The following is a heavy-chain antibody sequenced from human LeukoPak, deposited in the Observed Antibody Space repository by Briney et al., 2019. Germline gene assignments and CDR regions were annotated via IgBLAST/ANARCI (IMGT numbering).Heavy chain of an antibody. CDR1: GFSFSSYA. Sequence: GGSLRLSCAASGFSFSSYAMSWVRQAPGKGLEWVSSINYNGDDTFYADSVKGRFTISRDNSKNTLYLQLHSLRAEDTAVYYCAKDQERGRVAGTGDWGQGTLVTVSS. J-gene: IGHJ4*02. D-gene: IGHD6-19*01. CDR3: AKDQERGRVAGTGD. CDR2: INYNGDDT. V-gene: IGHV3-23*01.